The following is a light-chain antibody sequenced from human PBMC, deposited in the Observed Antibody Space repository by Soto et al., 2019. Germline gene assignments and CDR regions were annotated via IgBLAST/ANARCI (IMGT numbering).Light chain of an antibody. V-gene: IGLV4-69*01. CDR1: SGHSSYT. CDR3: QTWGTGIEV. J-gene: IGLJ3*02. Sequence: QAVVTQSPSASASLGASVKLTCTLSSGHSSYTIAWHQQQPEKGPRYLMTLNSDGSHSKGDGIPERFSGSSSGAERYLSISSLQSEDEADYYCQTWGTGIEVFGGGTKLTVL. CDR2: LNSDGSH.